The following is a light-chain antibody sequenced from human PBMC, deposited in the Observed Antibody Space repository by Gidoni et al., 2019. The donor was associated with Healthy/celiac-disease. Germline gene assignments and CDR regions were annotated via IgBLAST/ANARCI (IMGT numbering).Light chain of an antibody. J-gene: IGLJ3*02. Sequence: QSVLTQPPSASGTPGQRVAISCSGSSSNIGSNYVYWYQQLPGTAPKLLIYRTNQRPSGVPDRFSGSKSGTSASLAISGLRSEAEADYYCAAWDDSLSGPWVFGGGTKLTVL. CDR2: RTN. CDR1: SSNIGSNY. V-gene: IGLV1-47*01. CDR3: AAWDDSLSGPWV.